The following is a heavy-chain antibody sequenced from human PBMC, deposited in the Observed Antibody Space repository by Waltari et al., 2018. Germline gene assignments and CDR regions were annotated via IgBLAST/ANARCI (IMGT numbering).Heavy chain of an antibody. CDR3: ARDYIVVVPAAIKWFDP. J-gene: IGHJ5*02. CDR2: INPNSGGT. V-gene: IGHV1-2*06. D-gene: IGHD2-2*01. CDR1: GYTFTGYY. Sequence: QVQLVQSGAEVKKPGASVKISCKASGYTFTGYYMHWVRQAPGQGLEWMGRINPNSGGTNYAQKFQGRGTMTRDTSISTAYMELSRLRSDDTAVYYCARDYIVVVPAAIKWFDPWGQGTLVTVSS.